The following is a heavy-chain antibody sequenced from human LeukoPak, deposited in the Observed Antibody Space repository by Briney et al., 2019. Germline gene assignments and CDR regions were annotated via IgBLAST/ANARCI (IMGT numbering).Heavy chain of an antibody. CDR2: ISSSSSTI. Sequence: GGSLRLSCAASGFTFSSYSMNWVRQAPGKGLEWVSYISSSSSTIYYADSVKSRFTISRDNAKNSLYLQMNSLRAEDTAVYYCAKATIFELGDYMDVWGKGTTVTVSS. CDR1: GFTFSSYS. J-gene: IGHJ6*03. V-gene: IGHV3-48*04. D-gene: IGHD3-3*01. CDR3: AKATIFELGDYMDV.